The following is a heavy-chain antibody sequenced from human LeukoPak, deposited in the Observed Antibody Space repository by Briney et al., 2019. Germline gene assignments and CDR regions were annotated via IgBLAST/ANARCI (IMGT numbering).Heavy chain of an antibody. D-gene: IGHD6-6*01. CDR1: GFTFDDYT. J-gene: IGHJ3*02. Sequence: GGSLRLSCAASGFTFDDYTMHWVRQAPGKGLEWVSLISWDGGSTYYGDSVKGRSTISRDNSKNSLYLQMNSLRTEDTALYYCARGSSSSDHDAFDIWGQGTMVTVSS. CDR2: ISWDGGST. V-gene: IGHV3-43*01. CDR3: ARGSSSSDHDAFDI.